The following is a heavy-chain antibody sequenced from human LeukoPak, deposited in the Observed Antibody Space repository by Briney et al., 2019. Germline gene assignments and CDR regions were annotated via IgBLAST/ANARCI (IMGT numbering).Heavy chain of an antibody. Sequence: SETLSLTCAVYGGSFSGYYWSWIRQPPGKGLEWIGEIKHSGSTNYNPSLKSRVTISVDTSKNQFSLKLSSVTAADTAVYYCARANRGYCSSTSCYRAEFDPWGQGTLVTVSS. J-gene: IGHJ5*02. D-gene: IGHD2-2*01. V-gene: IGHV4-34*01. CDR3: ARANRGYCSSTSCYRAEFDP. CDR2: IKHSGST. CDR1: GGSFSGYY.